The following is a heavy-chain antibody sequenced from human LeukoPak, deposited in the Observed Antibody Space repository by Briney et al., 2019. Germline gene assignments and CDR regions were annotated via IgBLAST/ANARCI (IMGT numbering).Heavy chain of an antibody. J-gene: IGHJ6*03. CDR3: ARQIRTRVYYYYYMDV. CDR1: GGSISSSSYY. CDR2: IYYSGST. Sequence: PSETLSLTCTVSGGSISSSSYYWGWIRQPPGKGLEWIGSIYYSGSTYYNPSLKSRVTTSVDTSKNQFSLKLSSVTAADTAVYYCARQIRTRVYYYYYMDVWAKGPRSPSP. V-gene: IGHV4-39*07.